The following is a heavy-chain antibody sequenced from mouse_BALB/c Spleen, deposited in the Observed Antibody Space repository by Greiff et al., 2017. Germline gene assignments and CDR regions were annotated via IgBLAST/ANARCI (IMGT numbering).Heavy chain of an antibody. CDR3: ARDSYRYDEYFDV. J-gene: IGHJ1*01. CDR2: FSDGGSYT. Sequence: EVKLMDSGGGLVQPGGSLKLSFAASAFTFSDSYTYSFLTTPEKRLEWVATFSDGGSYTYSPDSVTGRFPISRDNAKNNLYLQMSSLKSDDTAMYYCARDSYRYDEYFDVWGAGTTVSVSS. V-gene: IGHV5-4*02. D-gene: IGHD2-14*01. CDR1: AFTFSDSY.